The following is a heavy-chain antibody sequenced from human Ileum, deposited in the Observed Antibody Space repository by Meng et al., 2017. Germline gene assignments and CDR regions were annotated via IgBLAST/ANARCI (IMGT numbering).Heavy chain of an antibody. CDR2: IHYSGRA. Sequence: QRQLMQCGAGMWKPSETLSLTCNVYGDYFTDHSWNWIRQPPGKGLGWIGVIHYSGRASYNPSLDSQVPITQDTSQKKFSLRLSSVTAADTAVYYCASRIRGGSYLGWGQGTLVTVSS. V-gene: IGHV4-34*01. J-gene: IGHJ4*02. CDR1: GDYFTDHS. D-gene: IGHD1-26*01. CDR3: ASRIRGGSYLG.